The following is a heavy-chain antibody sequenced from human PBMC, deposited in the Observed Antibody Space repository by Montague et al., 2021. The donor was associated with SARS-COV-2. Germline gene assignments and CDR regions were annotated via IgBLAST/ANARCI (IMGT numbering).Heavy chain of an antibody. CDR1: GFSLNTSGMC. Sequence: PALVKPTQTLTLTCTFSGFSLNTSGMCVSWIRQPPGKALERLARSDWDDDKYYSTSLKTRLTISKDTSKNQVVLTMTNMDPVDTATYYCARTYAPSAVAVDYWGQGTLVTVSS. J-gene: IGHJ4*02. CDR3: ARTYAPSAVAVDY. V-gene: IGHV2-70*11. D-gene: IGHD6-19*01. CDR2: SDWDDDK.